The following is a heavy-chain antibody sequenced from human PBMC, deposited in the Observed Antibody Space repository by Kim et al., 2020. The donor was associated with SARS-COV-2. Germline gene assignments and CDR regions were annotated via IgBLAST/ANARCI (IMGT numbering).Heavy chain of an antibody. J-gene: IGHJ4*02. CDR1: GFTFSSYG. CDR2: ISYDGSNK. CDR3: AKGAYCSSTSCYLDLLEPFDY. Sequence: GGSLRLSCAASGFTFSSYGMHWVRQAPGKGLEWVAVISYDGSNKYYADSVKGRFTISRDNSKNTLYLQMNSLRAEDTAVYYCAKGAYCSSTSCYLDLLEPFDYWGQGTLVTVSS. V-gene: IGHV3-30*18. D-gene: IGHD2-2*01.